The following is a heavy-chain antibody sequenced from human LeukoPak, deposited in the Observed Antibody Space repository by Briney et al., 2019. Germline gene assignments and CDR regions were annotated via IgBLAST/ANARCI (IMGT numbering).Heavy chain of an antibody. D-gene: IGHD1-14*01. Sequence: GESLKISCKGSGYSFTSYWIGWVRQMPGKGLEWMGIIYPGDSDTRYSPSFQGQVTISADQSISTAYLQWSSLKASDTAMYYCASLTRDYYYGMDVWGQGTTVTASS. J-gene: IGHJ6*02. V-gene: IGHV5-51*01. CDR1: GYSFTSYW. CDR2: IYPGDSDT. CDR3: ASLTRDYYYGMDV.